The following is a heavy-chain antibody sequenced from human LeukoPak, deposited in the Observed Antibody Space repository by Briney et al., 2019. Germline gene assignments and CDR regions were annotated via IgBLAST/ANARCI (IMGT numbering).Heavy chain of an antibody. CDR2: IYNGVNT. J-gene: IGHJ4*02. CDR1: GASVSSASY. Sequence: PSETLSLTCTVSGASVSSASYWSWIRQPPGKGVEWIAHIYNGVNTNYNPSLKSRVTISVDTSKNQFSLKLSSVTAADTAVYYCARGSRGYSYGWGQGTLVTVSS. CDR3: ARGSRGYSYG. V-gene: IGHV4-61*01. D-gene: IGHD5-18*01.